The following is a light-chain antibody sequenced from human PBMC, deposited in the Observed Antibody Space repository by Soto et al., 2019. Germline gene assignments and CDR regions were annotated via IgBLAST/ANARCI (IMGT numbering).Light chain of an antibody. CDR3: CSYAGSNTNV. Sequence: QSVLTQPRSVSGSPRQSVTISCTGTSRDVGAYNFVSWYQQHPGKAPKLMVNDVSERPSGVPDRFSGSKSGNTASLTISGLQAEDEADYYCCSYAGSNTNVFGTGTKVTVL. J-gene: IGLJ1*01. CDR2: DVS. CDR1: SRDVGAYNF. V-gene: IGLV2-11*01.